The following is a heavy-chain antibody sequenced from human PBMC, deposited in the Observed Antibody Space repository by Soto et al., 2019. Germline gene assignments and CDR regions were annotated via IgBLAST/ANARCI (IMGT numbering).Heavy chain of an antibody. CDR1: GGSISSYY. CDR3: ARHNGDGGDWYRDL. CDR2: IYYRGST. J-gene: IGHJ2*01. D-gene: IGHD6-25*01. Sequence: QVQLQESGPGLVRPSETLSLTCTVSGGSISSYYWSLIRQPPGKGLEWIGYIYYRGSTNYNPSLKSRVTIAVDTSKNQFSLKLNSVTAADTAVYYCARHNGDGGDWYRDLWGRGTLVTVSS. V-gene: IGHV4-59*08.